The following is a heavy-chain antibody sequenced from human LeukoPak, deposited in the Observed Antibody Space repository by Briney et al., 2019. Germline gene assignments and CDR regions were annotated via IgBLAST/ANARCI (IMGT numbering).Heavy chain of an antibody. J-gene: IGHJ4*02. CDR1: RFTFSSYW. CDR3: ASALYSYCYSNFDY. CDR2: IKQDGSEK. V-gene: IGHV3-7*01. Sequence: GGSLRLSCAASRFTFSSYWMSWVRQAPGKGLEGVANIKQDGSEKYYVDSVKGRFTISRDNAKNSLYLQMNSLRAEDTAVYYCASALYSYCYSNFDYWGQGTLVTVSS. D-gene: IGHD5-18*01.